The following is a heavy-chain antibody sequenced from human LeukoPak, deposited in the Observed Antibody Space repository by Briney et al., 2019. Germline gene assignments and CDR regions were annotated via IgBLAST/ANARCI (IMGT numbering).Heavy chain of an antibody. CDR1: GYTFTSYY. CDR2: INPSGGST. D-gene: IGHD1-14*01. V-gene: IGHV1-46*01. Sequence: GASVKVSCKASGYTFTSYYMHWVRQAPGQGLEWMGIINPSGGSTSYAQKFQGRVTMTRDMSTSTVYMELSSLRSEDTAVYYCATTGIADAFDIWGQGTMVTVSS. J-gene: IGHJ3*02. CDR3: ATTGIADAFDI.